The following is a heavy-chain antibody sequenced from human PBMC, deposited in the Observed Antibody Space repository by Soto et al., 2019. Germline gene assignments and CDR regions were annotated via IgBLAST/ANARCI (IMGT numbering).Heavy chain of an antibody. D-gene: IGHD5-12*01. V-gene: IGHV3-15*07. J-gene: IGHJ4*02. CDR2: IKSKTDGGTI. Sequence: PGGSLRLSCAASGFTFNNAGMNWVRQGPGKGLEWVARIKSKTDGGTINYAAPVTGRFTISRDDPKSTLYLQMDSLKTEDTAVYYCTRSGYDYKVGYFDSWGQGVLVTVSS. CDR1: GFTFNNAG. CDR3: TRSGYDYKVGYFDS.